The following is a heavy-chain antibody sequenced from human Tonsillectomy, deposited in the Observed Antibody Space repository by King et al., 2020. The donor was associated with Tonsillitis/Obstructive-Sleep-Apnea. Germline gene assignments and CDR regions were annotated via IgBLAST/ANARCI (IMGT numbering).Heavy chain of an antibody. CDR1: GYSFISYW. V-gene: IGHV5-51*03. D-gene: IGHD2-2*01. Sequence: QLVQSGAEVKKPGESLKISCKSSGYSFISYWIGWVRQMPGKGLEWRGIIYPGDSDTRYSPSFQGQVTISPDKSISTAYLQWSSLKAWDTAMYYCARLEVVVVPGAIPPGKSWFDPGGEGTLVTASA. CDR3: ARLEVVVVPGAIPPGKSWFDP. CDR2: IYPGDSDT. J-gene: IGHJ5*02.